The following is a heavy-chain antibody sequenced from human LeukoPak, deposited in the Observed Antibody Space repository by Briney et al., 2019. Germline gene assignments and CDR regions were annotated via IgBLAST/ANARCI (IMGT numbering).Heavy chain of an antibody. V-gene: IGHV3-30*18. Sequence: GGSLRLSCAASGFTFSSYGMHWVRQAPGKGLEWVAVISYDGSNKYYADSVKGRFTISRDNSKNTLYLQMNSLRAEDTAVYYCAKEYSGGSWYIDYWGQGTLVTVSS. CDR3: AKEYSGGSWYIDY. CDR2: ISYDGSNK. CDR1: GFTFSSYG. D-gene: IGHD2-15*01. J-gene: IGHJ4*02.